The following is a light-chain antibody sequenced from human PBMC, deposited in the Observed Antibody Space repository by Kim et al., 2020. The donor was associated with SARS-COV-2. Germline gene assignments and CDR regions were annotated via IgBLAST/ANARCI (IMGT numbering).Light chain of an antibody. V-gene: IGLV2-23*02. CDR1: SSDVGIYDL. CDR3: CSYAGSDTGV. J-gene: IGLJ1*01. Sequence: GQSITISCTGTSSDVGIYDLVSWYQQHPGKVPKHMIYEVNKRPSGVSNRFSGSKSGNTASLTISGLQAEDEADYYCCSYAGSDTGVFGTGTKVTVL. CDR2: EVN.